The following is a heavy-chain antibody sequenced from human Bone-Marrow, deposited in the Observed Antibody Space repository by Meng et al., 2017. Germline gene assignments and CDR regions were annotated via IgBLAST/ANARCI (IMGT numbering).Heavy chain of an antibody. CDR1: GYTFTIYG. CDR2: ISGYNGNT. J-gene: IGHJ4*02. Sequence: QVQLVPSEAVVKKPGGSVKVSCKASGYTFTIYGISWVRQAPGQGIEWMGWISGYNGNTNYAQKLQGRVTMTTDTSTSTAYMELRSLRSDDTAVYYCARARDYDSLPDYWGQGTLVTVSS. CDR3: ARARDYDSLPDY. D-gene: IGHD3-3*01. V-gene: IGHV1-18*01.